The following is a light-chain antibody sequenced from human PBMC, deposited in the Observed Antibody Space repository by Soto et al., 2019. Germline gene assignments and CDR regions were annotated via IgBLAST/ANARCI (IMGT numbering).Light chain of an antibody. CDR2: SNN. CDR1: SSNIGAGYY. CDR3: QSYVSSLRGVL. Sequence: QSVLTQPPSGAGAPGQRSTISCTGSSSNIGAGYYVHWYQQLPGTAPKLLIYSNNNRPSGVPDRFSGSNSGTSVSLAITWLQSEDEADYYCQSYVSSLRGVLFGVGTQLTVL. J-gene: IGLJ2*01. V-gene: IGLV1-40*01.